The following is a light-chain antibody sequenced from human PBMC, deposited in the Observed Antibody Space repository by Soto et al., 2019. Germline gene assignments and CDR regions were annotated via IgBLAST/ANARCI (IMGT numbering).Light chain of an antibody. CDR3: QQYSRAPLT. V-gene: IGKV3-20*01. CDR2: GAS. Sequence: EIVLTQSPATLSVSPGERATLSCRASQSIDNNYLAWYQQKPGQAPRLVIYGASTRATDIPDRFSASGSGTDFTLTISRLEPEDFAVYYCQQYSRAPLTFGQGTKVDIK. CDR1: QSIDNNY. J-gene: IGKJ1*01.